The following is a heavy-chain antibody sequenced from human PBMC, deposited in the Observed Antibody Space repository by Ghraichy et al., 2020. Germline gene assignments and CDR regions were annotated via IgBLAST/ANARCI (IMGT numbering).Heavy chain of an antibody. CDR2: ISAYNGNT. J-gene: IGHJ6*02. V-gene: IGHV1-18*04. D-gene: IGHD2-21*02. CDR3: ARYCGGDCYSDYYYYYGMDV. CDR1: GYTFTSYG. Sequence: ASVKVSCKASGYTFTSYGISWVRQAPGQGLEWMGWISAYNGNTNYAQKLQGRVTMTTDTSTSTAYVELRSLRSDDTAVYYCARYCGGDCYSDYYYYYGMDVWGQGTTVTVSS.